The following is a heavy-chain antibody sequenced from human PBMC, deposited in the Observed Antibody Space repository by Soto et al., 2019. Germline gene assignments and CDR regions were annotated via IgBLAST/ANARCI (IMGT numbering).Heavy chain of an antibody. V-gene: IGHV3-23*01. J-gene: IGHJ4*02. CDR1: GFTFSSYA. D-gene: IGHD3-10*01. CDR3: ATPVWTSGSYSRIYYFDY. CDR2: ISGSGGST. Sequence: PGGSLRLSCAASGFTFSSYAMSWVRQAPGKGLEWVSAISGSGGSTYYADSVKGRFTISRDNSKNTLYLQMNSRRAEDTAVYYCATPVWTSGSYSRIYYFDYWGQGTLVTVSS.